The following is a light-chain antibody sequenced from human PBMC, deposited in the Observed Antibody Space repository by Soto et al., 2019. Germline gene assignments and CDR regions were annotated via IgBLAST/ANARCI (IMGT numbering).Light chain of an antibody. CDR2: GAS. CDR1: QSVSNNY. CDR3: QQYGGSPIT. J-gene: IGKJ5*01. Sequence: EIVLTQSPGTLSLSPGERATLCCRASQSVSNNYLAWYQQKPGQAPRLLIYGASNRATGIPDRFSGSGSGTDFTLTISRLEPEDFALYYCQQYGGSPITFGQGTRLEIK. V-gene: IGKV3-20*01.